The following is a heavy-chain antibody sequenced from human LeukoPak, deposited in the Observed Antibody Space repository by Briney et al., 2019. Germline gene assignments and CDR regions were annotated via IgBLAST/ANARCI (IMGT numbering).Heavy chain of an antibody. CDR3: ARVSGGSYFPPDY. Sequence: GGSLRLSCAASGFTFNTYTMNWVRQAPGKGLEWVSYISSSSSTIYYADSVKGRFTISRDNAKNSLYLQMNSLRAEDTAVYYCARVSGGSYFPPDYWGQGTLVTVSS. CDR2: ISSSSSTI. J-gene: IGHJ4*02. D-gene: IGHD1-26*01. V-gene: IGHV3-48*01. CDR1: GFTFNTYT.